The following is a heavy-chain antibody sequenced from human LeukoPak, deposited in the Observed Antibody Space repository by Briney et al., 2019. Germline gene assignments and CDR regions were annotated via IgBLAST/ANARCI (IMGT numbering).Heavy chain of an antibody. Sequence: PSETLSLTCAVYGGSFRGYYWSWIRQPPGKGLEWIGEINHSGSTNYNPSLKSRVTISVDTSKNQFSLKLSSVTAADTAVYYCARGKGRIAAAGPGPFDYWGQGTLVTVSS. D-gene: IGHD6-13*01. V-gene: IGHV4-34*01. J-gene: IGHJ4*02. CDR2: INHSGST. CDR3: ARGKGRIAAAGPGPFDY. CDR1: GGSFRGYY.